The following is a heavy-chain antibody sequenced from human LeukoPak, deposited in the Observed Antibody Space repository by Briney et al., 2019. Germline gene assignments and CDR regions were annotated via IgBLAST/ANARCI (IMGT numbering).Heavy chain of an antibody. J-gene: IGHJ4*02. CDR2: INPSGGST. V-gene: IGHV1-46*01. Sequence: GASVKVSCKASGYTFTDYYMHWVRQAPGQGLEWMGIINPSGGSTSYAQKFQGRVTMTRDTSTSTVYMELSSLRSEDTAVYYCARDLYRDWSDYWGQGTLVTVSS. CDR1: GYTFTDYY. CDR3: ARDLYRDWSDY. D-gene: IGHD4-17*01.